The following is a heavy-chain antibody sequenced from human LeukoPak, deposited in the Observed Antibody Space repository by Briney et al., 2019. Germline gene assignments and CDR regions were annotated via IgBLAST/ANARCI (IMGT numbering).Heavy chain of an antibody. D-gene: IGHD1-14*01. V-gene: IGHV3-7*01. CDR1: GFTFSSHW. Sequence: PGGSLRLSCAASGFTFSSHWMSWVRQATGKGLEWVANINQGGSDKYYVDSVKGRFTISRDNANNLLYLQMNSLRGEDTAVYYCTRDRTRAEDDWGQGTLVTVSS. J-gene: IGHJ4*02. CDR2: INQGGSDK. CDR3: TRDRTRAEDD.